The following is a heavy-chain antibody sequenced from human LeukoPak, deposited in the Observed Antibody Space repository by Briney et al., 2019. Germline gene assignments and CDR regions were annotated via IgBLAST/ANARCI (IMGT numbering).Heavy chain of an antibody. Sequence: SETLSLTCAVSGGSISSSNWWSWVRQPPGKGLEWIGEIYHSGNTNYNPSLKSRVTISVDTSKNQFSLKLSSVTAADTAVYYCARGLFRTVRGVKYYYYYYYMDVWGKGTTVTVSS. CDR1: GGSISSSNW. J-gene: IGHJ6*03. D-gene: IGHD3-10*01. CDR3: ARGLFRTVRGVKYYYYYYYMDV. V-gene: IGHV4-4*02. CDR2: IYHSGNT.